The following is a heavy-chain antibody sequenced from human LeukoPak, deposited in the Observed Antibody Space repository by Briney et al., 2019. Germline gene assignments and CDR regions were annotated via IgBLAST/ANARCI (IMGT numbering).Heavy chain of an antibody. J-gene: IGHJ4*02. CDR2: IYTNGVA. V-gene: IGHV4-61*02. Sequence: SQTLSLTCTVSGGSVTSGNYYWNWIRQPAGKVLEWIGRIYTNGVASYNPSLKSRVTISIDASKNQFSLKLSSVTAADTAVYYCAREPPGYWGQGILVTVSS. CDR1: GGSVTSGNYY. CDR3: AREPPGY.